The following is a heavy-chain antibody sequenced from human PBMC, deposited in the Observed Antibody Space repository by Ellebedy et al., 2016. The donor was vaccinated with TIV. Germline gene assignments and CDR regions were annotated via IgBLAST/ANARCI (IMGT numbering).Heavy chain of an antibody. J-gene: IGHJ3*02. CDR2: IFYSGST. CDR3: ARQKTDSGSFLCKI. V-gene: IGHV4-30-4*01. Sequence: SETLSLTCTVSGGSIGSDDYYWSWIRQPPGTGLEWIGYIFYSGSTYYNPSLKSRVTISGDTSKNQFSLRLTSVTAADTAVYYCARQKTDSGSFLCKIWGQGTMVTVSS. D-gene: IGHD3-3*01. CDR1: GGSIGSDDYY.